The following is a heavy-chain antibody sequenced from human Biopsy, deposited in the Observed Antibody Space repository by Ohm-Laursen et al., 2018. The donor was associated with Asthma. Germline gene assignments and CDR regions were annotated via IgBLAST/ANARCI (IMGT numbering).Heavy chain of an antibody. Sequence: SLRLSCAASGFAVSRDYMFWVRQAPGKGLEWVSVIYSGGTPHTADSVRGRFTISRDYSKNTLYLQMHSLRAEDTAVYYCARGDSSNWSHYYFDYWGQGTLVTVSS. V-gene: IGHV3-53*01. D-gene: IGHD3-22*01. J-gene: IGHJ4*02. CDR3: ARGDSSNWSHYYFDY. CDR1: GFAVSRDY. CDR2: IYSGGTP.